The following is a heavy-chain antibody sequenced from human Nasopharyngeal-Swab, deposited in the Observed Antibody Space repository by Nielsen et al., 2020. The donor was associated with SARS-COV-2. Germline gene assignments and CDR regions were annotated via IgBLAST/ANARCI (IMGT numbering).Heavy chain of an antibody. Sequence: SETLSLTCAVYGGSFSGYYWSWIRQPPGKGLEWIGEINHSGSTNYNPSLKSRVTISVDTSKNQFSLKLRSVTAADTAVYYCARHLSRTFYYGSGVRDFDFWGQGTLVTVSS. V-gene: IGHV4-34*01. D-gene: IGHD3-10*01. CDR2: INHSGST. J-gene: IGHJ4*02. CDR3: ARHLSRTFYYGSGVRDFDF. CDR1: GGSFSGYY.